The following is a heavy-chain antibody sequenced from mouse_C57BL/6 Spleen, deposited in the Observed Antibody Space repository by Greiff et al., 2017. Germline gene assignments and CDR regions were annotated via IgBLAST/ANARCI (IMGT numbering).Heavy chain of an antibody. J-gene: IGHJ4*01. CDR2: IDPANGNT. CDR1: GFNIKNTY. Sequence: EVQRVESVAELVRPGASVKLSCTASGFNIKNTYMHWVKQRPEQGLEWIGRIDPANGNTKYAPKFQGKATITADTSSNTAYLQLSSLTSEDTAIYYCARCNYGPYVYAMDYWGQGTSVTVSS. V-gene: IGHV14-3*01. CDR3: ARCNYGPYVYAMDY. D-gene: IGHD1-1*01.